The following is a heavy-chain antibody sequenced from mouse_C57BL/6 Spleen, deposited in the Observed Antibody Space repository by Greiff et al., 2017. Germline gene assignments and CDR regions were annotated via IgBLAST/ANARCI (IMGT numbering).Heavy chain of an antibody. CDR2: IYPGNSDT. V-gene: IGHV1-5*01. Sequence: EVQLQESGTVLARPGASVKMSCKTSGYTFTSYWMHWVKQRPGQGLEWIGAIYPGNSDTSYNQKFKGKAKLTAVTSASTAYMELSSLTNEDSAVCYCTSYDSNYEDWYFDVWGTGTTVTVSS. J-gene: IGHJ1*03. D-gene: IGHD2-5*01. CDR1: GYTFTSYW. CDR3: TSYDSNYEDWYFDV.